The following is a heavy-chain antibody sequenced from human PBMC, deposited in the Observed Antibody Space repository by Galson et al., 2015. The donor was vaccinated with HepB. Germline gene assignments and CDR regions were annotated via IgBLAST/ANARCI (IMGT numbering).Heavy chain of an antibody. D-gene: IGHD4-17*01. CDR2: ISYDGSNK. CDR1: GFTFSSYG. CDR3: AKIPSGLNDYEGY. V-gene: IGHV3-30*18. J-gene: IGHJ4*02. Sequence: SLRLSCAASGFTFSSYGMHWVRQAPGKGLEWVAVISYDGSNKYYADSVKGRFTISRDNSKNTLYLQMNSLRAEDTAVYYCAKIPSGLNDYEGYWGQGTLVTVSS.